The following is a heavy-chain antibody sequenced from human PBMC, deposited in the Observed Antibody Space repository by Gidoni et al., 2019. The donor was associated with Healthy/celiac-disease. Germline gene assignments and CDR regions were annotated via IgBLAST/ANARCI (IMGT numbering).Heavy chain of an antibody. V-gene: IGHV3-7*04. D-gene: IGHD3-3*01. J-gene: IGHJ5*02. CDR1: GFTFSSYW. Sequence: EVQLVESGGGLVQPGGSLRLSCAASGFTFSSYWMSWVRQAPGKGLEWVANIKQDGSEKYYVDSVKGRFTISRDNAKNSLYLQMNSLRAEDTAVYYCARGLPEYYDFWSGYYVPVSWFDPWGQGTLVTVSS. CDR3: ARGLPEYYDFWSGYYVPVSWFDP. CDR2: IKQDGSEK.